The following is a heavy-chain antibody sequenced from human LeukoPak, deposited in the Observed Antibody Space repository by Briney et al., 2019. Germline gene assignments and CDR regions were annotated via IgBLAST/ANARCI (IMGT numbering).Heavy chain of an antibody. D-gene: IGHD5-18*01. Sequence: PGGSLRHSCAASGFTFSSYGMHWVRQAPGKGLEWVAFIRYDGSNKYYADSVKGRFTISRDNSKNTLYLQMNSLRAEDTAVYYCAKVSNGYSYGYDAFDIWGQGTMVTVSS. CDR1: GFTFSSYG. CDR2: IRYDGSNK. J-gene: IGHJ3*02. CDR3: AKVSNGYSYGYDAFDI. V-gene: IGHV3-30*02.